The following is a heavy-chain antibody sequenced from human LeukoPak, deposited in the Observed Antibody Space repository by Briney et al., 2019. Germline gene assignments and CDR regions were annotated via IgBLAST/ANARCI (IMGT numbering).Heavy chain of an antibody. CDR3: AKEGGGLAAAGFDY. Sequence: GGSLRLSCAASGFTLSSSAMTWVRQAPGKGLEWVSSLTGGSDNSEHADSVKGRFSISRDNSKNTLYLQMNSLMAEDTAVYYCAKEGGGLAAAGFDYWGQGTLVTVSS. D-gene: IGHD6-13*01. CDR1: GFTLSSSA. V-gene: IGHV3-23*01. J-gene: IGHJ4*02. CDR2: LTGGSDNS.